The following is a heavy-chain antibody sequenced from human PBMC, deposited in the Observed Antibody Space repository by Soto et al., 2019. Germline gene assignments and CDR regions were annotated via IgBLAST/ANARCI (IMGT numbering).Heavy chain of an antibody. CDR1: VGSISSYY. J-gene: IGHJ5*02. Sequence: PSETLSLTCTVSVGSISSYYWSWIRQPPGKGLEWIGYIYYSGSTNYNPSLKSRVTISVDTSKNQFSLKLSSVTAADTAVYYCARDLPSIAAAGTAWGQGTLVTVSS. CDR3: ARDLPSIAAAGTA. D-gene: IGHD6-13*01. V-gene: IGHV4-59*12. CDR2: IYYSGST.